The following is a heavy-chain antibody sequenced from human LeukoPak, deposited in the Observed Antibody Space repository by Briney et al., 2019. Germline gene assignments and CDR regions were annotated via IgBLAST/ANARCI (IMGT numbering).Heavy chain of an antibody. V-gene: IGHV3-23*01. CDR1: GFTFSSYA. CDR2: ISGSGGST. J-gene: IGHJ4*02. CDR3: AKDQYYYDSSGHYFQGAY. Sequence: GGSLRLSCAASGFTFSSYAMSWVRQAPGKGLEWVSAISGSGGSTYYADSVEGRFTISRDNSKNTLYLQMNSLRAEDTAVYYCAKDQYYYDSSGHYFQGAYWGQGTLVTVSS. D-gene: IGHD3-22*01.